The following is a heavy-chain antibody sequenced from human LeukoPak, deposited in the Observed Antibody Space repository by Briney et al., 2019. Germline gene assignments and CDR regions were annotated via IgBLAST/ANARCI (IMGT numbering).Heavy chain of an antibody. J-gene: IGHJ4*02. D-gene: IGHD2-8*02. Sequence: SETLSLTCTVSGGSISSYYWSWIRQPPGKGLEWIGYIYYSGSTNYNPSLKSRVTISVDTSKNQFSLKLSSVTAADTAVYYCAREYWGFYFDDWGQGTLVTVSS. CDR1: GGSISSYY. CDR2: IYYSGST. CDR3: AREYWGFYFDD. V-gene: IGHV4-59*01.